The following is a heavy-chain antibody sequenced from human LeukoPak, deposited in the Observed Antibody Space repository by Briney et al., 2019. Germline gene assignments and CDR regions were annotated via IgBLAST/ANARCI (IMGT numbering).Heavy chain of an antibody. CDR3: AKGSSGYYYRY. D-gene: IGHD3-22*01. CDR1: GFTLSHYY. CDR2: ISSSGDTI. Sequence: GGSLRLSCAASGFTLSHYYMTWIRQAPGKGLEWLSCISSSGDTIYYADSVKGRFTVSRDNAENSLYLQMNSLRAEDTAVYYCAKGSSGYYYRYWGQGTLVIVSS. J-gene: IGHJ4*02. V-gene: IGHV3-11*01.